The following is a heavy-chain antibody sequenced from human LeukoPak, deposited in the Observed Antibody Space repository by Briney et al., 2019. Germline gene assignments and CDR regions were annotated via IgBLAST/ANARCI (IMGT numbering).Heavy chain of an antibody. Sequence: GGSLRLSCAASGFTFSSYAMSWVRQAPGKGLEWVSAISGSGGSTYYADSVKGRFTISRDNSKNTLYLQMDSLRAEDTAVYYCAKASSGPLYFQHWGQGTLVTVSS. J-gene: IGHJ1*01. D-gene: IGHD3-22*01. CDR3: AKASSGPLYFQH. V-gene: IGHV3-23*01. CDR1: GFTFSSYA. CDR2: ISGSGGST.